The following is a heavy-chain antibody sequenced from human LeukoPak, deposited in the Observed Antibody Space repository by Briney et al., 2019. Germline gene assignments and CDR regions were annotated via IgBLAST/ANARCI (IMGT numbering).Heavy chain of an antibody. CDR1: GGSISSHY. Sequence: PSETLPLICIVSGGSISSHYWSWIRQPPGKGLEWIGYIYYSGSTNYNPSLKTRVTISVDTSKNQFSLNLSSVTAADTAVYYCARGYSSSWFSCGQGTQVTVSS. CDR3: ARGYSSSWFS. CDR2: IYYSGST. V-gene: IGHV4-59*11. D-gene: IGHD6-13*01. J-gene: IGHJ5*02.